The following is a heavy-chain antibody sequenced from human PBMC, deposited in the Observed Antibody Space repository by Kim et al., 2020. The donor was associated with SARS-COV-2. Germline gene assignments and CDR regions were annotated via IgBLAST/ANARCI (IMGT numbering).Heavy chain of an antibody. CDR1: GGSISSGGYY. CDR2: IYYSGST. V-gene: IGHV4-31*03. Sequence: SETLSLTCTVSGGSISSGGYYWSWIRQHPGKGLEWIGYIYYSGSTYYNPSLKSRVTISVDTSKNQFSLKLSSVTAADTAVYYCARGYGSGSPYGMDVWAKGPRSPSP. D-gene: IGHD3-10*01. J-gene: IGHJ6*02. CDR3: ARGYGSGSPYGMDV.